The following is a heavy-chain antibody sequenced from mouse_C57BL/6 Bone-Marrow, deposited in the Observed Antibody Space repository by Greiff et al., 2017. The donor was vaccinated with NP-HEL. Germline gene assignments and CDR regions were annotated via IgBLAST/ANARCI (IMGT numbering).Heavy chain of an antibody. J-gene: IGHJ3*01. V-gene: IGHV1-64*01. CDR3: ARGESNYGGFAY. CDR2: IHPNSGST. CDR1: GYTFTSYW. D-gene: IGHD2-5*01. Sequence: QVQLQQPGAELVKPGASVKLSCKASGYTFTSYWMHWVKQRPGQGLEWIGMIHPNSGSTNYNEKFKRKATLTVDKSSSTAYMQLSSLTSEDSAVYYCARGESNYGGFAYWGQGTLVTVSA.